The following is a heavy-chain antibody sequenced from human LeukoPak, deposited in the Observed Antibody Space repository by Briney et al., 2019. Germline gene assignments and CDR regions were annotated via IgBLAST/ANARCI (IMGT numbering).Heavy chain of an antibody. CDR3: ARDFWGAYRVDFFDY. D-gene: IGHD3-3*01. CDR1: GFTFSNYW. Sequence: GGSLRLSCAASGFTFSNYWMSWVRRAPGKGLEWVANIKQDGSETYYVDSVRGRFTISGDNAKNSLYLQMNSLRAEDTAIYYCARDFWGAYRVDFFDYWGQGTLVTVSS. V-gene: IGHV3-7*01. CDR2: IKQDGSET. J-gene: IGHJ4*02.